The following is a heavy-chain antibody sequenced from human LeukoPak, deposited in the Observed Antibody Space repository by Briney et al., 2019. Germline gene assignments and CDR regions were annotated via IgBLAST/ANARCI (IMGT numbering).Heavy chain of an antibody. J-gene: IGHJ5*02. V-gene: IGHV3-23*01. CDR1: GFTFSSYA. CDR2: INPSGGNT. CDR3: AKERKASGMTSFDP. D-gene: IGHD3-10*01. Sequence: GGSLRLSCAASGFTFSSYAMTWVRQAPGKGLEWVSGINPSGGNTYYPDSVRGRFTISRDNSKNTLSLQMSSLRAEDTAVYYCAKERKASGMTSFDPWGQGTLVTVSS.